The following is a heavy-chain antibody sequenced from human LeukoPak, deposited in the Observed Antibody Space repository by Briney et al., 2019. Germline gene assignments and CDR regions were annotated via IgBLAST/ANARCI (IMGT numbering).Heavy chain of an antibody. J-gene: IGHJ6*03. D-gene: IGHD1-7*01. V-gene: IGHV3-21*04. CDR1: GFTFSSYS. CDR2: IGSSSSYI. Sequence: GGSLRLSCAASGFTFSSYSMNWVRQAPGKGLEWVSSIGSSSSYIYYADSVKGRFTISRDNAKNSLYLQMNSLRAEDTAVYYCARDDWNYGDYYYYYYMDVWGKGTTVTVSS. CDR3: ARDDWNYGDYYYYYYMDV.